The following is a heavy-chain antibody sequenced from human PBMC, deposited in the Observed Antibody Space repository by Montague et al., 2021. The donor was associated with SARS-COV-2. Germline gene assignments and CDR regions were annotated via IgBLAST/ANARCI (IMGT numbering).Heavy chain of an antibody. J-gene: IGHJ4*02. CDR2: ISSSRSYI. Sequence: SLRLSCAASGFTFSSYSMNWVRQAPGKGLEWVSSISSSRSYIYYXDSVKGRFTISRDNAKNSLYLQMNSLRAEDTAVYYCARDQSGYSYGYAPYFDYWGQGTLVTVSS. V-gene: IGHV3-21*01. CDR1: GFTFSSYS. D-gene: IGHD5-18*01. CDR3: ARDQSGYSYGYAPYFDY.